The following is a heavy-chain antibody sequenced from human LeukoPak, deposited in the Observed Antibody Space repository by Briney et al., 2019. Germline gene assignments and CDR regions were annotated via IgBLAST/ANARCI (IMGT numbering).Heavy chain of an antibody. Sequence: TGGSLRLSYAASGFIFSNYAMNWVRQAPGKGLEWVSSLSASGDDPSYADSVKGRFTISRDNSRNTLSLQMNSLRAEDTAVYYCAKDMAYNWNDLRLDYWGQGILVTVSS. CDR1: GFIFSNYA. D-gene: IGHD1-1*01. V-gene: IGHV3-23*01. CDR2: LSASGDDP. CDR3: AKDMAYNWNDLRLDY. J-gene: IGHJ4*02.